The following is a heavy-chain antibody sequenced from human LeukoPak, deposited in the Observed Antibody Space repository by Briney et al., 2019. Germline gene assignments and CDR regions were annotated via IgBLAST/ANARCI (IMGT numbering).Heavy chain of an antibody. CDR1: GGSVSSGSYY. CDR3: ARDSYGDLNY. D-gene: IGHD4-17*01. CDR2: IYYSGST. J-gene: IGHJ4*02. V-gene: IGHV4-61*01. Sequence: PLETLSLTCTVSGGSVSSGSYYWSWIRQPPGKGLEWIGYIYYSGSTNYNPSLESRVTISVDTSKNQFSLKLSSVTAADTAVYYCARDSYGDLNYWGQGTLVTVSS.